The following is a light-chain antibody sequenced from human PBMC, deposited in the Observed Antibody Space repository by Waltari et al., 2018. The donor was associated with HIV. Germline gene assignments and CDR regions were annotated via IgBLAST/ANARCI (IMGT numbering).Light chain of an antibody. CDR2: DVD. J-gene: IGLJ3*02. CDR1: DNDFGLRTF. CDR3: ASFTGDDTVM. Sequence: SAVPQPASVSGLPGQSVTISSTGDDNDFGLRTFVSWYQQHPGKLPRLIFSDVDRRASGIPDRFSASKSGETAFLTISSLRTEDEALYYCASFTGDDTVMFGGGTLVTVL. V-gene: IGLV2-14*03.